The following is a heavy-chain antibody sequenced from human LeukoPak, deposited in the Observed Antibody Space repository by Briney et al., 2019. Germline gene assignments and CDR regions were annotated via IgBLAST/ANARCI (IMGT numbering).Heavy chain of an antibody. CDR1: GFTVSSNY. CDR3: AKARVLRVYYGSGNLDY. V-gene: IGHV3-53*01. CDR2: IYSGGST. J-gene: IGHJ4*02. Sequence: GGSLRLSCAASGFTVSSNYMSWVRQAPGKGLEWVSVIYSGGSTYYADSVKGRFTISRDNSKNTLYLQMNSLRDEDTAVYYCAKARVLRVYYGSGNLDYWGQGTLVTVSS. D-gene: IGHD3-10*01.